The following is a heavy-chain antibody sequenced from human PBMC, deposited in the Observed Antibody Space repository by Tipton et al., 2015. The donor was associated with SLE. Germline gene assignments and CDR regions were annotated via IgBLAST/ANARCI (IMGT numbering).Heavy chain of an antibody. CDR3: ARRASQRITIFGVVSWYFDL. D-gene: IGHD3-3*01. V-gene: IGHV4-61*09. J-gene: IGHJ2*01. CDR1: GGSISSGSYY. Sequence: TLPLTCTVSGGSISSGSYYWSWIRQPAGKGLEWIGYIYTSGSTNYNPSLKSRVTISVDTSKNQFSVKLSSVTAADTAVYYCARRASQRITIFGVVSWYFDLWGRGTLVTVSS. CDR2: IYTSGST.